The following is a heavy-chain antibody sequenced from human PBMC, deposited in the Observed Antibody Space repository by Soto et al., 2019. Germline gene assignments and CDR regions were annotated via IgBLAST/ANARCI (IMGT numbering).Heavy chain of an antibody. D-gene: IGHD4-17*01. Sequence: QVQLVQSGAEVKKPGSSVKVSCKASGGTFSSYAISWVRQAPGQGLEWMGGIIPIFGTANYAKKFQGRVTITADESTGTDYMELSRLRAEETAEYYCARPDDTVTTYVDYYYGMDVWGQGTTVTVSS. CDR3: ARPDDTVTTYVDYYYGMDV. J-gene: IGHJ6*02. V-gene: IGHV1-69*01. CDR2: IIPIFGTA. CDR1: GGTFSSYA.